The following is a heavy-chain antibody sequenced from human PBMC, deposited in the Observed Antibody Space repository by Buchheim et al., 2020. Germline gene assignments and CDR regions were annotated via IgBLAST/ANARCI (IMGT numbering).Heavy chain of an antibody. V-gene: IGHV3-15*07. Sequence: EVQLVESGGGLVKPGGSLRLSCAASGFTFSNTWMNWVRQAPGKGLEWVGRIQSKTDGGTTDYAAPVKGRFTISREESKNMLYLQMNSLKIEDTAVYYCSTEDTADFDYWGQGTL. D-gene: IGHD6-19*01. CDR1: GFTFSNTW. CDR2: IQSKTDGGTT. J-gene: IGHJ4*01. CDR3: STEDTADFDY.